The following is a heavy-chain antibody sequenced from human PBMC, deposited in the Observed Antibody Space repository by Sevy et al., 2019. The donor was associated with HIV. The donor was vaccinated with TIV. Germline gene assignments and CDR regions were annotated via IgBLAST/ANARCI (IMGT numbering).Heavy chain of an antibody. J-gene: IGHJ4*02. V-gene: IGHV4-61*01. CDR1: GGSVSSGSYY. CDR2: IYYSGST. Sequence: SEILSLTCTVSGGSVSSGSYYWSWIRQPPGKGLEWIGYIYYSGSTNYNPSLKSRVTISVDTYKNQFSLKLGSVTAADTALYYCARGGEYCGGDCYSASPQYYFDYWGQGTLVTVSS. D-gene: IGHD2-21*02. CDR3: ARGGEYCGGDCYSASPQYYFDY.